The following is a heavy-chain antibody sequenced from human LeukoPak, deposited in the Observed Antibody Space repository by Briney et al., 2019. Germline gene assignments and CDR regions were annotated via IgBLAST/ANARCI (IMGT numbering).Heavy chain of an antibody. D-gene: IGHD3-3*01. CDR2: ISSSGSTI. J-gene: IGHJ6*03. Sequence: GGSLRLSCAASGFTFSDYYMSWIRQAPGKGLEWVSYISSSGSTIYYADSVKGRFTISRDNAKNSLYLQMNSLRAEDTAVYYCARFGVDYYYYYTDVWGKGTTVTVSS. V-gene: IGHV3-11*04. CDR1: GFTFSDYY. CDR3: ARFGVDYYYYYTDV.